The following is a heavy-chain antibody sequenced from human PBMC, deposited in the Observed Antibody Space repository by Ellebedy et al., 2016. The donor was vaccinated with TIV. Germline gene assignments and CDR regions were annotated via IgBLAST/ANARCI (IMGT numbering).Heavy chain of an antibody. D-gene: IGHD3-22*01. J-gene: IGHJ4*02. Sequence: GGSLRLSXAASGFTFSSYVMSWVRQAPGEGLEWVSAIRGSVGDTSYADSVKGRFTISRDNSKNTLYLQMNSLRAEDTAAYYCARGITMIVVVTNTHFDYWGQGTLVTVSS. CDR1: GFTFSSYV. CDR3: ARGITMIVVVTNTHFDY. V-gene: IGHV3-23*01. CDR2: IRGSVGDT.